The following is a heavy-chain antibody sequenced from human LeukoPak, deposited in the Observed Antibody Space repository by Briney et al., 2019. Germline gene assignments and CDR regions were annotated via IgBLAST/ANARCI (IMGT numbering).Heavy chain of an antibody. V-gene: IGHV3-66*01. D-gene: IGHD3-22*01. CDR3: ARGQRSNYYDSSGLDY. Sequence: GGSLRLFCAASGFTVSSNYMSWVRQAPGKGLEWVSVIYSGGSTYYADSVKGRFTISRDNSKNTLYLQMNSLRAEDTAVYYCARGQRSNYYDSSGLDYWGQGTLVTVSS. J-gene: IGHJ4*02. CDR1: GFTVSSNY. CDR2: IYSGGST.